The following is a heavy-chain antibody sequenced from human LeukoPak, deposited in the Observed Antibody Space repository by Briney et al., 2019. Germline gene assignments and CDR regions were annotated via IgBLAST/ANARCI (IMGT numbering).Heavy chain of an antibody. D-gene: IGHD3-9*01. J-gene: IGHJ3*02. CDR2: ISSSGSTI. CDR3: AKGSQPRITILDAFDI. Sequence: GGSLRLSCAASGFTFSSYEMNWVRQAPGKGLEWVSYISSSGSTIYYADSVKGRFTISRDNSKNTLYLQMNSLRAEDTAVYYCAKGSQPRITILDAFDIWGQGTMVTVSS. V-gene: IGHV3-48*03. CDR1: GFTFSSYE.